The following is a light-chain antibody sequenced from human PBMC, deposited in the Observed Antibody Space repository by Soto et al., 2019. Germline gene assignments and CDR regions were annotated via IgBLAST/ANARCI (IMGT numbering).Light chain of an antibody. J-gene: IGKJ1*01. V-gene: IGKV3-15*01. CDR2: DAS. CDR1: QSIRSS. CDR3: QQRSPPWT. Sequence: EMVMTQSPATLSVSPGEIAPLTCRASQSIRSSLTWYQQRPGQAPRLLIYDASSRATGIPPRSSGGGSRTEFTVTISSLRSEDFTIYYCQQRSPPWTFGQGTKVDNK.